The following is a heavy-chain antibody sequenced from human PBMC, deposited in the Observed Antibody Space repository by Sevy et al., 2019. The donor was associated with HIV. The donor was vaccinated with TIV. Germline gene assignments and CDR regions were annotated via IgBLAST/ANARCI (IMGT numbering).Heavy chain of an antibody. Sequence: GGSLRLSCVASGFTLNSYWMSWVRQAPGKGLEWVANMKQDGSVKYYVDSVKGRFTISRDNARNSLYLQMNSLRVEDTALYYCVRAIAADGSFWGQGTLVTVSS. CDR3: VRAIAADGSF. CDR2: MKQDGSVK. CDR1: GFTLNSYW. V-gene: IGHV3-7*01. D-gene: IGHD6-13*01. J-gene: IGHJ4*02.